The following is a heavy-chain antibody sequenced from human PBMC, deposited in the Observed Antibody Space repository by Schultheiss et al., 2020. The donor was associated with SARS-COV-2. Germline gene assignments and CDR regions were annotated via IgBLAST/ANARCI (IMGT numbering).Heavy chain of an antibody. V-gene: IGHV3-30-3*01. CDR2: ISYDGSNK. CDR3: AREYGSGSGWFDP. J-gene: IGHJ5*02. Sequence: GGSLRLSCAASGFTFSSYAMHWVRQAPGKGLEWVAVISYDGSNKYYADSVKGRFTISRDNSKNTLYLQMNSLRAEDTAVYYCAREYGSGSGWFDPWGQGTLVTVSS. D-gene: IGHD3-10*01. CDR1: GFTFSSYA.